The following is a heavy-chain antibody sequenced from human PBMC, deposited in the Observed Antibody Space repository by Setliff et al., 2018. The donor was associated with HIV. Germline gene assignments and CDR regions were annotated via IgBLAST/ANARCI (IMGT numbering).Heavy chain of an antibody. V-gene: IGHV3-48*03. CDR1: GFTFSSFE. Sequence: PGGSLRLSCEASGFTFSSFEMNWVRQAPGKGLEWVSYISTSGSTTYYADSVKGRFTISRDNAKNSLYLQVNSLRAEDTAVYYCARDSREVVVIAAGLLDYWGQGTLVTVSS. CDR2: ISTSGSTT. CDR3: ARDSREVVVIAAGLLDY. D-gene: IGHD2-15*01. J-gene: IGHJ4*02.